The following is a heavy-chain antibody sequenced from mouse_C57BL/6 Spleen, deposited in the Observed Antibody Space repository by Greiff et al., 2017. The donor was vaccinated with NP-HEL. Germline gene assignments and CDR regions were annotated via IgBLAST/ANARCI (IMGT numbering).Heavy chain of an antibody. CDR2: ISDGGSYT. CDR1: GFTFSSYA. D-gene: IGHD4-1*01. V-gene: IGHV5-4*03. Sequence: EVKLVESGGGLVKPGGSLKLSCAASGFTFSSYAMSWVRQTPEKRLEWVATISDGGSYTYYPDNVKGRFTISRDNAKNNLYLQMSHLKSEDTAMYYCARGKANWDFAYWGQGTLVTVSA. CDR3: ARGKANWDFAY. J-gene: IGHJ3*01.